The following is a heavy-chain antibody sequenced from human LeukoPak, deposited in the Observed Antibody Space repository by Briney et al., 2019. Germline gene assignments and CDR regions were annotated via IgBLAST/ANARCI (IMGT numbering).Heavy chain of an antibody. Sequence: GRPLRLFCAASGFIFSSYAMHWVRQAPGKGLEWVAILSYDGNNKYYADSVKGRFTISRDNSKNALYLQMNSLRAEDTAVYYCARDKDYVRYYYMDVWGKGTTVTVSS. CDR1: GFIFSSYA. CDR2: LSYDGNNK. D-gene: IGHD3-16*01. V-gene: IGHV3-30*04. CDR3: ARDKDYVRYYYMDV. J-gene: IGHJ6*03.